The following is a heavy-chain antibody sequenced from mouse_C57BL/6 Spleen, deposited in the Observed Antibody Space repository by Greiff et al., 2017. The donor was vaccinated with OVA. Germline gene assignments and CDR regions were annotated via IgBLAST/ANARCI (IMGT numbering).Heavy chain of an antibody. Sequence: QVQLQQSGPGLVQPSQSLSITCTVSGFSLTSYGVHWVRQSPGKGLEWLGVIWRGGSTDYNAAFMSRLSITKDNSKSQVFFKMNSLQADDTAIYDCAKTSYDYDVYYFDYWGQGTTLTVSS. CDR3: AKTSYDYDVYYFDY. D-gene: IGHD2-4*01. J-gene: IGHJ2*01. CDR1: GFSLTSYG. CDR2: IWRGGST. V-gene: IGHV2-5*01.